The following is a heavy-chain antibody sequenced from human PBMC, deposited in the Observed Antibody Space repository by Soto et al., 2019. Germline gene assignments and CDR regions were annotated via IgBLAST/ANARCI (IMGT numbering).Heavy chain of an antibody. CDR3: ARQARAMSFWFDP. J-gene: IGHJ5*02. V-gene: IGHV1-8*02. Sequence: ASVKVSCKASGYTFTGYYMHWVRQATGQGLEWMGWMNPNSGNTGYAQKFQGRVTMTRNTSISTAYMELSSLRSEDTAVYYCARQARAMSFWFDPWGQGTLVTVSS. CDR2: MNPNSGNT. D-gene: IGHD3-16*01. CDR1: GYTFTGYY.